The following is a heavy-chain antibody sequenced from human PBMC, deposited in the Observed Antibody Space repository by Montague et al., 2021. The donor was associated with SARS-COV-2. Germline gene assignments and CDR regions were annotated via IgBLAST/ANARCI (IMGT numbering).Heavy chain of an antibody. D-gene: IGHD5-18*01. CDR3: ARSGHSAGNYALLGYGGFDV. CDR1: GFSLTTGAMC. Sequence: PALVKPTQTLTLTCTFSGFSLTTGAMCVSWIRQPPGKALEWLARIDWDDDKHYNSSLKNRLTISKDTSKNHVVLTMTNMDPVDTGTYYCARSGHSAGNYALLGYGGFDVWGRGTTVIVSS. J-gene: IGHJ6*02. V-gene: IGHV2-70*11. CDR2: IDWDDDK.